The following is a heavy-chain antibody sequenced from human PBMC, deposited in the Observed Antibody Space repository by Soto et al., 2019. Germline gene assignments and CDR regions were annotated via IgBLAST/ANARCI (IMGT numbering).Heavy chain of an antibody. CDR2: FSNIGNT. CDR3: ARGLYDSSGYYYEWFDP. Sequence: PSETLSLTCTVSGASISSYYWNWIRQPPGKGLEWIGYFSNIGNTNYSPSLKSRVTISVGTSENLFSLKLSSLTAADTAVYYCARGLYDSSGYYYEWFDPWGQGTLVTVSS. V-gene: IGHV4-59*01. D-gene: IGHD3-22*01. CDR1: GASISSYY. J-gene: IGHJ5*02.